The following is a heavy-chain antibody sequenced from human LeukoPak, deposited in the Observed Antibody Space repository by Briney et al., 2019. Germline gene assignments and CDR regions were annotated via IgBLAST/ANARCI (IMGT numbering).Heavy chain of an antibody. CDR3: ARDRTLFGAGPADSFYMDV. D-gene: IGHD3-3*01. V-gene: IGHV4-38-2*02. J-gene: IGHJ6*03. Sequence: PSETLSLTCSVSGYSIGSGYYWGWVRQPPGKGLEWIGSIHHRGTTYYNPSLKSRVTLSVDTSKNQLSMRLSSVTAADTAVYYCARDRTLFGAGPADSFYMDVWGNGTMVTVSS. CDR2: IHHRGTT. CDR1: GYSIGSGYY.